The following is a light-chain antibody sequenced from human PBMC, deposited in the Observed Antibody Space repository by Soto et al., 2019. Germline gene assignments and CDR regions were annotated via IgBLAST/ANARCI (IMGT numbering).Light chain of an antibody. CDR2: GVT. V-gene: IGLV2-14*03. CDR3: CSYVSSKTYL. CDR1: RLDVGGYNY. J-gene: IGLJ1*01. Sequence: QSVLTQPASVSGSPGQSITISCTGTRLDVGGYNYVSWYQQQPGKAPKLIIYGVTNRPSGVSDRFPGSKSDNTASLTISGLQTEDEADYYCCSYVSSKTYLFGTGTKVTVL.